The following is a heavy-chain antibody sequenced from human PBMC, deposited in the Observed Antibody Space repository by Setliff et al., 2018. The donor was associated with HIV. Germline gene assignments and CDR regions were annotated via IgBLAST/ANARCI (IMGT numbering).Heavy chain of an antibody. J-gene: IGHJ4*02. D-gene: IGHD1-7*01. V-gene: IGHV4-4*09. Sequence: SKTLSLTCTVSGGSMSPYYWSWIRQPPGKGLEWIGYIYSTGYTNYHPSLKTRATISLDTSKSQFSLRLTSVTATDTAIYYCARHPREEPQRNYKFDSWGQGTLVTVSS. CDR1: GGSMSPYY. CDR3: ARHPREEPQRNYKFDS. CDR2: IYSTGYT.